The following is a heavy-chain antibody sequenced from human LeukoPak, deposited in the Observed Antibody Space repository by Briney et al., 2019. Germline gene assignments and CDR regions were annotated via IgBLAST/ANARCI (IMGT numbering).Heavy chain of an antibody. V-gene: IGHV3-15*01. D-gene: IGHD1-14*01. CDR3: TTELDVRPNHY. J-gene: IGHJ4*02. Sequence: ETLSLTCTVSGGSIRSYYWSWIRQPPGKGLEWVGRIKRKSDGGTTDYAAPVKGRFTISRDDSKNTLYLQMNSLKSEDTAVYYCTTELDVRPNHYWGQGTLVTVSS. CDR2: IKRKSDGGTT. CDR1: GGSIRSYY.